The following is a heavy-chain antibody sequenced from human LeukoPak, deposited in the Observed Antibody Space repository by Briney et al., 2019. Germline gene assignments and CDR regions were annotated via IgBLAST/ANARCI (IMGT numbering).Heavy chain of an antibody. CDR3: AKSSYYDSSGYYREYYFDY. Sequence: GGSLRLSCAASGFTVSSNYMSWVRQAPGKGLEWVSLINSGAGTYYADSVKGRFTISRDNTKNTLYLQMNSLRAEDTAIYYCAKSSYYDSSGYYREYYFDYWGQGTLVTVSS. D-gene: IGHD3-22*01. V-gene: IGHV3-53*01. CDR1: GFTVSSNY. CDR2: INSGAGT. J-gene: IGHJ4*02.